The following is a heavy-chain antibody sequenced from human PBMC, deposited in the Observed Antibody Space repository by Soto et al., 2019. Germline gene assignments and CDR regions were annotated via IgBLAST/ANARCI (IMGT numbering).Heavy chain of an antibody. CDR2: MYHSGNA. Sequence: PSETLSLTCAVSGGSISSDNLGSWVRQPPGKGLEWIGQMYHSGNANYNPSPKSRVTISVDKSKNQFSMKMGYVTAADTALYYCARASASRMLRGVIINWGQGTQVTVPS. V-gene: IGHV4-4*02. CDR1: GGSISSDNL. CDR3: ARASASRMLRGVIIN. J-gene: IGHJ4*02. D-gene: IGHD3-10*01.